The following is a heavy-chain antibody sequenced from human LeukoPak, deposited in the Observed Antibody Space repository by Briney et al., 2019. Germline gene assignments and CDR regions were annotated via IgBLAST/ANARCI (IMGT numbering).Heavy chain of an antibody. CDR1: GYTFTSYY. CDR3: AKVANKRTLDY. D-gene: IGHD1-14*01. J-gene: IGHJ4*02. Sequence: ASVKVSCKASGYTFTSYYMHWVRQAPGQGLEWMGIINPSGGSTSYAQKFQGRVTMTRDTSTSTVYMELSSLRSGDTAVYYCAKVANKRTLDYWGQGTLVTVSS. CDR2: INPSGGST. V-gene: IGHV1-46*01.